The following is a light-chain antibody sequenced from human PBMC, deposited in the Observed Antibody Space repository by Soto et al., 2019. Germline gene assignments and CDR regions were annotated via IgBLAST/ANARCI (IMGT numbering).Light chain of an antibody. CDR1: TSDVGGYNY. V-gene: IGLV2-14*01. CDR2: DVN. CDR3: SSYASGSTLV. Sequence: QPVLTQPASVSGSPGQSITISCTGTTSDVGGYNYVSWYQQHPGKAPKLIIYDVNNRPSGVSNRFSGSKSGNTASLTISGLQAEDEADYYCSSYASGSTLVFGGGTKVTV. J-gene: IGLJ2*01.